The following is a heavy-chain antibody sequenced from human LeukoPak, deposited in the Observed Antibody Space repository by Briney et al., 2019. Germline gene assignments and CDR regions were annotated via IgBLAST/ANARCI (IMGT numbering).Heavy chain of an antibody. CDR3: ARVARGENSPPFDY. Sequence: ASVKVSCKASGYTFTSYGISWVRQAPGQGLEWMGWISAYNGNTNYAQKLQGRVTMTTDTSTSTAYMELRSLRSDDTAVYYCARVARGENSPPFDYWGQGTLVTVSS. D-gene: IGHD3-10*01. CDR2: ISAYNGNT. CDR1: GYTFTSYG. J-gene: IGHJ4*02. V-gene: IGHV1-18*01.